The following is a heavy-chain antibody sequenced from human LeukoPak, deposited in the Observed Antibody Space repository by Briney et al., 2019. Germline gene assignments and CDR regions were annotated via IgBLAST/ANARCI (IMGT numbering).Heavy chain of an antibody. CDR3: ARVSGIAAAGMRLYFDY. CDR1: GGSISSSSYY. D-gene: IGHD6-13*01. CDR2: IYYSGST. J-gene: IGHJ4*02. V-gene: IGHV4-39*07. Sequence: PSETLSLTCTVSGGSISSSSYYWGWIRQPPGKGLEWIGSIYYSGSTYYNPSLKSRVTISVDTSKNQFSLKLSSVTAADTAVYYCARVSGIAAAGMRLYFDYWGQGTLVTVSS.